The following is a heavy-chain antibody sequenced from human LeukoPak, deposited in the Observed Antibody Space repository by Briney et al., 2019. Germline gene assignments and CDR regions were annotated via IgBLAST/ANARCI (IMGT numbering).Heavy chain of an antibody. V-gene: IGHV4-59*08. D-gene: IGHD2-15*01. Sequence: SQTLSLTCTVPGGSLSSYYWSCIRHPPGKGLEWIGYIYYSGSTNYNPPIKSRVNISVDPSKNQFSLKLSSVTAADTGVYYCARQGGGVWYFDLWGRGTLVTVSS. CDR3: ARQGGGVWYFDL. CDR2: IYYSGST. J-gene: IGHJ2*01. CDR1: GGSLSSYY.